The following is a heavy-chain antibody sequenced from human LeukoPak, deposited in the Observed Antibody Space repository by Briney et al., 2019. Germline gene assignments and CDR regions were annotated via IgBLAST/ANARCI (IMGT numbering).Heavy chain of an antibody. D-gene: IGHD4-17*01. CDR2: IIPIFGAA. Sequence: AASVKVSCKASGGTFSSYAISWVRQAPGQGLEWMGGIIPIFGAANYAQKFQGRVTITADESTSTAYMELSSLRSEDTAVYYCARPDFRYGEFAFDIWGQGTMVTVSS. CDR1: GGTFSSYA. V-gene: IGHV1-69*01. CDR3: ARPDFRYGEFAFDI. J-gene: IGHJ3*02.